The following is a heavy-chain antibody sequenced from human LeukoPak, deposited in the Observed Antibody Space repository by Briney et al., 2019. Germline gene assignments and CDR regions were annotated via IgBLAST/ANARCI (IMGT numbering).Heavy chain of an antibody. J-gene: IGHJ6*03. CDR3: ARQGGYYYYKDV. Sequence: GGSLRLSCAASGFTFSSYSMNWVRQAPGKGLEWVSSISSSSSYIYYAGSVKGRFTISRDNAKNSLYLQMNSLRAEDTAVYYCARQGGYYYYKDVWGKGTTVTVSS. CDR1: GFTFSSYS. D-gene: IGHD3-16*01. V-gene: IGHV3-21*01. CDR2: ISSSSSYI.